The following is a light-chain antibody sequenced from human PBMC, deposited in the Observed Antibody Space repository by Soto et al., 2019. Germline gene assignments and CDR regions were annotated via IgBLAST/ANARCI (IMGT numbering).Light chain of an antibody. J-gene: IGKJ4*01. Sequence: DIQMTQSPSSLSASAGDRVTITCRASQSISSYLNWYQQKPGKAPKLLIYAASSLQSGVPSRFSGSGSGTEFTLTISGLQSEDFATYYCQQYNNSPVTFGGGTKVDIK. V-gene: IGKV1-39*01. CDR3: QQYNNSPVT. CDR2: AAS. CDR1: QSISSY.